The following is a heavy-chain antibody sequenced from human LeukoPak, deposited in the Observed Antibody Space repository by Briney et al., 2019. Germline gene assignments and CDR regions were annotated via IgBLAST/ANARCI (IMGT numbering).Heavy chain of an antibody. CDR3: AKSIGGSYSQSHFDY. Sequence: PGGSLRLSCAASGFTFSSYSMNWVRQAPGKGLEWVSCISWNSGSIDYADSVKGRFTISRDNAKNSLYLQMNSLRAEDTALYYFAKSIGGSYSQSHFDYWGQGTLVTVSS. J-gene: IGHJ4*02. D-gene: IGHD1-26*01. CDR1: GFTFSSYS. CDR2: ISWNSGSI. V-gene: IGHV3-9*01.